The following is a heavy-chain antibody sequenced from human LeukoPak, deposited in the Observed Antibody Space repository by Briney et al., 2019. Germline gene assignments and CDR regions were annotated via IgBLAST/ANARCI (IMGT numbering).Heavy chain of an antibody. CDR3: ARSPLGPAALPYMDV. D-gene: IGHD2-2*01. Sequence: SETLSLTCTVSGGSISSGGYYWSWIRQPPGKGLEWIGYIYHSGSTYYNPSLKSRVTISVDRSKNQFSLKLSSVTAADTAVYYCARSPLGPAALPYMDVWGKGTTVTVSS. CDR2: IYHSGST. J-gene: IGHJ6*03. CDR1: GGSISSGGYY. V-gene: IGHV4-30-2*01.